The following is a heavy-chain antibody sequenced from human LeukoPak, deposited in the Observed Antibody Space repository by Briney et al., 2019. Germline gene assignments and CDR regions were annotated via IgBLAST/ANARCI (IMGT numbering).Heavy chain of an antibody. J-gene: IGHJ6*02. D-gene: IGHD1-26*01. CDR2: IYPGDSDT. Sequence: GESLKISCMGSGYSFTSYWIGWVRPMPGKGLEWMGIIYPGDSDTRYSPSFQGQVTISADKSISTAYLQWSSLKASDTAMYYCARQRSAGSYYYYYYGMDVWGQGTTVTVSS. CDR1: GYSFTSYW. CDR3: ARQRSAGSYYYYYYGMDV. V-gene: IGHV5-51*01.